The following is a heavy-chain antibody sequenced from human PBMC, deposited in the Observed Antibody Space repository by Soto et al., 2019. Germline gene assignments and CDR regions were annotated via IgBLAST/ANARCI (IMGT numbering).Heavy chain of an antibody. CDR1: GFTFSSYW. V-gene: IGHV3-7*01. Sequence: EVQLVESGGGLVQPGGSLRLSCAASGFTFSSYWMTWVRQAPGKGLEWVASIKQDGSEKYYVDSVKGRFTISRDNANNSLYLQMNSLRAEDTAVYYCVRGSGWYFPWGQGTLVTVSS. CDR3: VRGSGWYFP. CDR2: IKQDGSEK. D-gene: IGHD6-19*01. J-gene: IGHJ5*02.